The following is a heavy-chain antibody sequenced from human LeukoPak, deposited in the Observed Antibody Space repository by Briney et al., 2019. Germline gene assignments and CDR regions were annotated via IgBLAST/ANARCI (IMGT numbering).Heavy chain of an antibody. CDR1: GYTFTGYY. Sequence: ASVKVSCKASGYTFTGYYMHWVRQAPGQGLEWMGWISAYNGNTNYAQKLQGRVTMTTDTSTSTAYMELRSLRSDDTAMYYCARDPGRVTIFGVVIPLNWFDPWGQGTLVTVSS. V-gene: IGHV1-18*04. CDR3: ARDPGRVTIFGVVIPLNWFDP. D-gene: IGHD3-3*01. CDR2: ISAYNGNT. J-gene: IGHJ5*02.